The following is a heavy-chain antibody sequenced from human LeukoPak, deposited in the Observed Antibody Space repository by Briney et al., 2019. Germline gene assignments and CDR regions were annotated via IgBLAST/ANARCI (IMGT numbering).Heavy chain of an antibody. CDR1: GFTFSSYA. J-gene: IGHJ6*02. Sequence: GGSLRLSCAASGFTFSSYAMSWVRQPPGKGLEWVSVIYSGGSTYYADSVKGRFTISRDNSKNTLYLQMNSLRAEDTAVYYCARAPVALYYYYGMDVWGQGTTVTVSS. CDR2: IYSGGST. D-gene: IGHD6-19*01. V-gene: IGHV3-66*01. CDR3: ARAPVALYYYYGMDV.